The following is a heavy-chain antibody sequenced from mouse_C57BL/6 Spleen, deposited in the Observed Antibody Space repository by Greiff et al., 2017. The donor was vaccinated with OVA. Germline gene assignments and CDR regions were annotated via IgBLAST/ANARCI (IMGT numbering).Heavy chain of an antibody. CDR2: ISSGGDYI. Sequence: EVQRVESGEGLVKPGGSLKLSCAASGFTFSSYAMSWVRQTPEKRLEWVAYISSGGDYIYYADTVKGRFTISRDNARNTLYLQMSSLKSEDTAMYYCTRKGIYYYGSSSYYYAMDYWGQGTSVTVSS. CDR1: GFTFSSYA. CDR3: TRKGIYYYGSSSYYYAMDY. D-gene: IGHD1-1*01. V-gene: IGHV5-9-1*02. J-gene: IGHJ4*01.